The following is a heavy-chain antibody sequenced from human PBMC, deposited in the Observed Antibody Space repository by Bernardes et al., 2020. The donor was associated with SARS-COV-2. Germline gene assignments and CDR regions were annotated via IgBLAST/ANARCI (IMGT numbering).Heavy chain of an antibody. D-gene: IGHD3-16*01. Sequence: GGSLRLSCAASGFTFSNYWMHWVRQAPGKGLVWVARINSDGRTTTYGDSVKGRVTISRDNSKNTLYLQINSLRAEDTAVYYCARSNMMTLAVYWGQGTLVTVSS. CDR2: INSDGRTT. V-gene: IGHV3-74*01. J-gene: IGHJ4*02. CDR3: ARSNMMTLAVY. CDR1: GFTFSNYW.